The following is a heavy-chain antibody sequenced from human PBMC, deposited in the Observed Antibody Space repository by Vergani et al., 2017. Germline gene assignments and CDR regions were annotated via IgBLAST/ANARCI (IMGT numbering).Heavy chain of an antibody. D-gene: IGHD2-21*02. Sequence: EVQLVESGGGLVKPGGSLRLSCAASGFTFINAWMSWVRQAPGKGLEWVGRIKSKTDGGTTDYAAPVKGRFTISRDNAKNSLYLQMNSLRAEDTAVYYCASFVVVTASWGQGTLVTVAS. CDR2: IKSKTDGGTT. V-gene: IGHV3-15*01. CDR3: ASFVVVTAS. CDR1: GFTFINAW. J-gene: IGHJ4*02.